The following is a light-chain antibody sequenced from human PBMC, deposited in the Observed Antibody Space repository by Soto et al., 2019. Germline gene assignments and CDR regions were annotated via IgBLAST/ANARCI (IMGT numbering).Light chain of an antibody. CDR1: SSDVGGYNY. V-gene: IGLV2-14*01. Sequence: QSALTQPASVSGSPGQSITISCTGTSSDVGGYNYVSWYQQHPGKAPKLMIYEVSNRPSGVSNRFSGSKSGNTASLTISGLQAEDEADYYCSSYTGSSTPYVFGTATKLTVL. CDR2: EVS. CDR3: SSYTGSSTPYV. J-gene: IGLJ1*01.